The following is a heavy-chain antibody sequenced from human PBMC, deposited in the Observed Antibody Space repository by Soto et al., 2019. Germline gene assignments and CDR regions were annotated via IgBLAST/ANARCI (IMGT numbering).Heavy chain of an antibody. CDR1: GGSISSSSYY. CDR2: IFYSGTT. V-gene: IGHV4-39*01. Sequence: SETLSLTCTVSGGSISSSSYYWGWIRQPPGKGLEWIGSIFYSGTTYYNPSLKSRVTISVDTSKNQFSLKLSSVTAADTAVYYCARLLWFGESPFDYWGQGTLVTVSP. D-gene: IGHD3-10*01. CDR3: ARLLWFGESPFDY. J-gene: IGHJ4*02.